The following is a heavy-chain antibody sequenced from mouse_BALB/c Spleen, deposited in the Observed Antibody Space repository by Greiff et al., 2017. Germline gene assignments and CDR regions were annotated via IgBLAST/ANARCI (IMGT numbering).Heavy chain of an antibody. CDR1: GYTFTSYW. CDR2: IYPGDGDT. V-gene: IGHV1-87*01. Sequence: VHLVESGAELARPGASVKLSCKASGYTFTSYWMQWVKQRPGQGLEWIGAIYPGDGDTRYTQKFKGKATLTADKSSSTAYMQLSSLASEDSAVYYCARWGDYGAYWGQGTTLTVSS. J-gene: IGHJ2*01. D-gene: IGHD2-4*01. CDR3: ARWGDYGAY.